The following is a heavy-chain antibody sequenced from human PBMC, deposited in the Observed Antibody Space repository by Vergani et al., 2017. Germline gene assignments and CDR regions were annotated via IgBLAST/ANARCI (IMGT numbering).Heavy chain of an antibody. D-gene: IGHD3-22*01. CDR2: ISGSGGST. J-gene: IGHJ4*02. CDR1: GFTFSSYA. V-gene: IGHV3-23*01. CDR3: ARVFFGTRDSSGYYDY. Sequence: EVQLLESGGGLVQPGGSLRLSCAASGFTFSSYAMSWVRQAPGKGLEWVSAISGSGGSTYYADSVKGRFTISRDNSKNTLYLQMNSLRAEDTAVYYCARVFFGTRDSSGYYDYWGQGTLVTVSS.